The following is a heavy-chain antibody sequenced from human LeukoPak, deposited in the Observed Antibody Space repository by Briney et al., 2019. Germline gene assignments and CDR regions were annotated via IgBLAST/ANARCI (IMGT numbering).Heavy chain of an antibody. CDR3: ARGPPDGDYFDY. J-gene: IGHJ4*02. V-gene: IGHV4-61*01. Sequence: SETLSLTCTVSGGSVSSGSYYWSWIRQPPGKGLEWIGNIYYTGSTNYNPSLKSLVTISVDTSKNQFSLKLSSVTAADTAVYYCARGPPDGDYFDYWGQGTLVTVSS. CDR1: GGSVSSGSYY. D-gene: IGHD4-17*01. CDR2: IYYTGST.